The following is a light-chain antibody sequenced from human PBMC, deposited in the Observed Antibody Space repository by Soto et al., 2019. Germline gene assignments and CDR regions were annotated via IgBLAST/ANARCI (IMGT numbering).Light chain of an antibody. J-gene: IGKJ4*01. CDR1: QSVSSY. CDR2: DAS. Sequence: EIVLTQSPATLSLSPGERATLSCRASQSVSSYLAWYQQKPGQAPRLLIYDASNRATGIPARFTGSGSGTDFTLTISSLEPEDFAVYYCQQRSNWPPKLTFGGGTKVEIK. V-gene: IGKV3-11*01. CDR3: QQRSNWPPKLT.